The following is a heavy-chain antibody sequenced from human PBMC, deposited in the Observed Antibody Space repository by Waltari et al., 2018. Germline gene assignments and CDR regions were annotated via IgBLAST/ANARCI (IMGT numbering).Heavy chain of an antibody. V-gene: IGHV4-4*02. J-gene: IGHJ4*02. CDR2: IDHSGST. CDR1: GFTFSSYW. CDR3: ARDDNFWSGHPLGY. D-gene: IGHD3-3*01. Sequence: VQLVESGGGLVQPGGSLRLSCAASGFTFSSYWMHWVRQAPGKGLEWIGTIDHSGSTYYNPSLKSRVIISVDKSKNQFSLRLSSVTAADTAVYYCARDDNFWSGHPLGYWGQGTLVTVSS.